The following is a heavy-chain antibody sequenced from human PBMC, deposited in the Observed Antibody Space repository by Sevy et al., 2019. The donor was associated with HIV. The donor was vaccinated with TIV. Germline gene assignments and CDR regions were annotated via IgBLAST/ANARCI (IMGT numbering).Heavy chain of an antibody. CDR3: ATLFHYSSQFDC. Sequence: GGSLRLSCAASGFTFSSYSMNWVRQAPGKGLEWVSYISNISRTTYYADSVRGRFTISRDNAKNSLYLQMNSLRDEDTAVYYCATLFHYSSQFDCWGQGTLVTVSS. CDR1: GFTFSSYS. V-gene: IGHV3-48*02. J-gene: IGHJ4*02. D-gene: IGHD4-4*01. CDR2: ISNISRTT.